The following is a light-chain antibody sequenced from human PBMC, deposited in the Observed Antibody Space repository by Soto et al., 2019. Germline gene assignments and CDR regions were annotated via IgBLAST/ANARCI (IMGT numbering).Light chain of an antibody. CDR2: DAA. CDR1: QSVNSN. J-gene: IGKJ1*01. V-gene: IGKV3-15*01. CDR3: QQYNDWPRT. Sequence: EIEMTQSPGTLSVSLGERATLSCRASQSVNSNLAWYQQKPGQSPRLLIYDAATWATDIPARFSGSGSGTKFTLTISSLQSEDVAVYYCQQYNDWPRTFGQGTKVEIK.